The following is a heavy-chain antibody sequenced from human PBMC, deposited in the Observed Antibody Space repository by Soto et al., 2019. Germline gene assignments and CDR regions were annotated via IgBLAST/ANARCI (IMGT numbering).Heavy chain of an antibody. CDR2: ISGSGGST. D-gene: IGHD3-10*01. J-gene: IGHJ6*02. CDR3: AKKGSGFDYYYGMDV. Sequence: GGSLRLSCAASGFTFSSYAMSWVRQAPGKGLEWVSAISGSGGSTYYADSVKGRFTISRDNSKNTLYLQMNSLRAEYTAVYYCAKKGSGFDYYYGMDVWAQWTTVTVSS. CDR1: GFTFSSYA. V-gene: IGHV3-23*01.